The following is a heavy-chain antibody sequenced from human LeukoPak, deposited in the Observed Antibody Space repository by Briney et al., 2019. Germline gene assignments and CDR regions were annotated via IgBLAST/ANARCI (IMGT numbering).Heavy chain of an antibody. D-gene: IGHD3-22*01. CDR1: GFTFSSYT. Sequence: GGSLRLSCAASGFTFSSYTMSWVRQAPGKGLEWVSAISGSGGSTYYADSVKGRFTISRDNSKNTLYLQMNSLRGEDTAVYYCAKASAMIVVVSKHFDYWGQGTLVTVSS. CDR3: AKASAMIVVVSKHFDY. CDR2: ISGSGGST. J-gene: IGHJ4*02. V-gene: IGHV3-23*01.